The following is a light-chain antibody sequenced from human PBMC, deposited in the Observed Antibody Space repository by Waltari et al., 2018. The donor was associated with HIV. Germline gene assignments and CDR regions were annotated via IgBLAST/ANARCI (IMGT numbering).Light chain of an antibody. CDR1: ELGDKY. V-gene: IGLV3-1*01. CDR2: QDS. J-gene: IGLJ2*01. Sequence: SYELTQPPSVSVSPGRTASITCSGDELGDKYACWYQQKPGQSPVLVIYQDSQRPSGIPERFSGSTSGNTATLTITGTQAMDEADYYCQAWDSSTVVFGGGTKLSVL. CDR3: QAWDSSTVV.